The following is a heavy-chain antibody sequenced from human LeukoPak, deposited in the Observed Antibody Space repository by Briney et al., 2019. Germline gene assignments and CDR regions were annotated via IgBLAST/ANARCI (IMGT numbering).Heavy chain of an antibody. D-gene: IGHD3-22*01. V-gene: IGHV4-34*01. Sequence: SETLSLTCAVYGGSFSGYYWSWIRQPPGKGLEWIGEINHSGSTNYNPSLKSQVTISVDTSKNQFSLKLSSVTAADTAVYYCAREFQDYYDSSGYPDAFDIWGQGTMVTVSS. CDR2: INHSGST. CDR1: GGSFSGYY. J-gene: IGHJ3*02. CDR3: AREFQDYYDSSGYPDAFDI.